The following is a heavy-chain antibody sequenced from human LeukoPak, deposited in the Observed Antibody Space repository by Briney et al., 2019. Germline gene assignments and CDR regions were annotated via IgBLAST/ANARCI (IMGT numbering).Heavy chain of an antibody. D-gene: IGHD6-19*01. CDR2: IYYSGST. V-gene: IGHV4-31*03. CDR1: GGSISSGGYY. Sequence: PSETLSLTCTVSGGSISSGGYYWSWIRQHPGKGLEWIGYIYYSGSTYYNPSLKSRVTISVDTSKNQFSLKLSSVTAADTAVYYCARDHSSGWYEGNWFDPWGQGTLVTVSS. J-gene: IGHJ5*02. CDR3: ARDHSSGWYEGNWFDP.